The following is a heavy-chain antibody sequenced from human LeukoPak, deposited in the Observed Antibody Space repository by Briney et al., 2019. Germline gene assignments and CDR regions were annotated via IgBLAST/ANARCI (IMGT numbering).Heavy chain of an antibody. V-gene: IGHV3-48*04. CDR1: GFTFSSYW. Sequence: GGSLRLSCAASGFTFSSYWMHWVRQAPGKGLEWVSYISSSGSTIYYADSVKGRFTISRDNAKNSLYLQMNSLRAEDTAVYYCARGTQDYYYYYMDVWGKGTTVTISS. CDR2: ISSSGSTI. CDR3: ARGTQDYYYYYMDV. J-gene: IGHJ6*03.